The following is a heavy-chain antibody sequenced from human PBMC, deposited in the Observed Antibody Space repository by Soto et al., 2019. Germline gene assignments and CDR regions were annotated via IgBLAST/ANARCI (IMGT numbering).Heavy chain of an antibody. J-gene: IGHJ2*01. CDR1: GFTFDDYA. D-gene: IGHD2-15*01. V-gene: IGHV3-9*01. Sequence: EVQLVESGGGLVQPGRSLRLSCAASGFTFDDYAMHWVRQAPGKGLEWVSGISWKSDTIGYADSVKGRFTISRDNAKNSLYLPMNSLRAEATALYSCAKDTSVVARFRYFDLWGRGTLVTVAA. CDR3: AKDTSVVARFRYFDL. CDR2: ISWKSDTI.